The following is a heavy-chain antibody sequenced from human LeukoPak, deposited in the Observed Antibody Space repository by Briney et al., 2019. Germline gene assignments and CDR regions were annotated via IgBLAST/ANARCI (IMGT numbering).Heavy chain of an antibody. CDR2: INHSGST. CDR1: GVSFSGYY. CDR3: ARSRFWSGYRNFDY. Sequence: SETLSLTCAVYGVSFSGYYWSWIRQPPGKGLEWIGEINHSGSTNYKPSLKSRVTISVDTSKNQFSLKLSSVTAADTAVYYCARSRFWSGYRNFDYWGQGTLVTVSS. J-gene: IGHJ4*02. V-gene: IGHV4-34*01. D-gene: IGHD3-3*01.